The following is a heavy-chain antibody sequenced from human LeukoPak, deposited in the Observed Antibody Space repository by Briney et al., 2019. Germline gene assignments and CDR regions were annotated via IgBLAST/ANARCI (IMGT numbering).Heavy chain of an antibody. CDR2: VYTSGST. J-gene: IGHJ4*02. Sequence: SETLSLTCNVSGGSISRYYWSWIRQPAGKGLEWIGRVYTSGSTNYNPSLKSRVTMSVETSKSQFSLKLSSVTAEDTAIYYCARGGEVGGTGSRFDYWGQGTLVTVSS. D-gene: IGHD1-26*01. V-gene: IGHV4-4*07. CDR3: ARGGEVGGTGSRFDY. CDR1: GGSISRYY.